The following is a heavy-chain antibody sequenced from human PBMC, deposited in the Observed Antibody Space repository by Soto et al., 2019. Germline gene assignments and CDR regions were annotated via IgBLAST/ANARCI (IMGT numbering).Heavy chain of an antibody. J-gene: IGHJ3*02. CDR1: GGSISSYY. D-gene: IGHD3-22*01. Sequence: SETLSLTCTVSGGSISSYYWSWIRQPPGKGLEWIGYIYYSGSTNYNPSLKSRVTISVDTSKNQFSLKLSSVTAADTAVYYCARYPTYYYDSSGYSPHDDAFDIWGQGTMVTVSS. V-gene: IGHV4-59*01. CDR3: ARYPTYYYDSSGYSPHDDAFDI. CDR2: IYYSGST.